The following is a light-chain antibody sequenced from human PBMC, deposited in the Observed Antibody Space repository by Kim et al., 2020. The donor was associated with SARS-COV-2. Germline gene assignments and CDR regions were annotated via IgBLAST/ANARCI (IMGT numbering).Light chain of an antibody. J-gene: IGKJ1*01. V-gene: IGKV1-5*03. CDR3: QQYNSDPWT. CDR2: KVS. CDR1: QSIDTW. Sequence: DIRMTQSPSTLSASVGDTVTITCRASQSIDTWLAWYQQKPGKAPNLLIYKVSTLHSGVPSRFSGSGSGTEFTLTISSLQPDDFATYYCQQYNSDPWTFGQGTEVDIK.